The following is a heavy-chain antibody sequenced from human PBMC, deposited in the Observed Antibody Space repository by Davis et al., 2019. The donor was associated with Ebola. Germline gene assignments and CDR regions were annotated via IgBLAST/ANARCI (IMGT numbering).Heavy chain of an antibody. CDR2: ISGSGDST. J-gene: IGHJ3*02. CDR3: AKDLGELLLAFDI. Sequence: PGGSLRLSCAASGFIFSNYAMTWVRQAPGKGLEWASTISGSGDSTYFPDSVEGRFTISRDNSKNTLYLQMNSLRAEDTAVYYCAKDLGELLLAFDIWGQGTMVTVSS. V-gene: IGHV3-23*01. D-gene: IGHD1-26*01. CDR1: GFIFSNYA.